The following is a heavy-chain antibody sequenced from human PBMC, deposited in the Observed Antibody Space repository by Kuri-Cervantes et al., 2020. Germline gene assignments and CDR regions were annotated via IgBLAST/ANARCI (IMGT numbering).Heavy chain of an antibody. V-gene: IGHV4-4*07. CDR2: IYTSGST. CDR3: ARHSLKWELHVFCPHYYFDY. D-gene: IGHD1-26*01. Sequence: SETLSLTCTVSGGSISSYYWSWIRQPAGKGLEWIGRIYTSGSTNYNPSLKSRVTISVDTSKNQFSLKLSSVTAADTAVYFCARHSLKWELHVFCPHYYFDYWGQGTLVTVSS. J-gene: IGHJ4*02. CDR1: GGSISSYY.